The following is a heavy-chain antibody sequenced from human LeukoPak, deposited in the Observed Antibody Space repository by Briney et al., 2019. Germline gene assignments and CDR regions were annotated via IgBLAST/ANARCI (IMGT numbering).Heavy chain of an antibody. Sequence: GGSLRLSCAVSGLSVTNNYMSWVRQAPGKGLEWVSVFYVGGATYYADSVKGRFTISRDNSENTLYLQMKSLRAEDTAVYYCARGDGYNFFDYWGQGTLVTVSS. J-gene: IGHJ4*02. D-gene: IGHD5-24*01. CDR3: ARGDGYNFFDY. V-gene: IGHV3-53*01. CDR1: GLSVTNNY. CDR2: FYVGGAT.